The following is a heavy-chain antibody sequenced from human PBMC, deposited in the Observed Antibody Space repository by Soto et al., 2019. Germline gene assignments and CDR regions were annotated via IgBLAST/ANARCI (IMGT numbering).Heavy chain of an antibody. CDR2: ISGSGGST. Sequence: GGSLRLSCAASGFTFSSYGMSWVRQAPGKGLEWVSVISGSGGSTYYADSVKGRFTISRDNSKNTLYMQMNSLRAEDTAVYFCAKGVGSSTWYKGFDSWGQGTLVTVS. CDR3: AKGVGSSTWYKGFDS. J-gene: IGHJ4*02. CDR1: GFTFSSYG. V-gene: IGHV3-23*01. D-gene: IGHD6-13*01.